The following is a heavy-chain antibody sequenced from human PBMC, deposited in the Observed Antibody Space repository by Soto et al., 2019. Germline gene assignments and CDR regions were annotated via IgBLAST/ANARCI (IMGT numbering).Heavy chain of an antibody. V-gene: IGHV1-18*01. J-gene: IGHJ3*02. Sequence: ASVKVSCKASGYIFTSYGISWVRQAPGQGLEWMGWISAYNGNTNYAQKLQGRVTMTTDTSTSTAYMELRSLRSDDTAVYYCASIVVEPAANLHEASDIWGQGTMVTVSS. CDR2: ISAYNGNT. CDR3: ASIVVEPAANLHEASDI. CDR1: GYIFTSYG. D-gene: IGHD2-2*01.